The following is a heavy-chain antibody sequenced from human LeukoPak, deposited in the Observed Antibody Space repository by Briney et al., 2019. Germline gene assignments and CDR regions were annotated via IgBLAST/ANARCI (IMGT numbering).Heavy chain of an antibody. CDR3: ARDDGDYAFDY. Sequence: GGSLRLSCAASGFTFSSYEMNWVRQAPGKGLEWVSYISSSGSTIYYADSVKGRFTISRDNAKNSLYLQMNSLRAEGTAVYYCARDDGDYAFDYWGQGTLVTVSS. D-gene: IGHD4-17*01. CDR2: ISSSGSTI. CDR1: GFTFSSYE. J-gene: IGHJ4*02. V-gene: IGHV3-48*03.